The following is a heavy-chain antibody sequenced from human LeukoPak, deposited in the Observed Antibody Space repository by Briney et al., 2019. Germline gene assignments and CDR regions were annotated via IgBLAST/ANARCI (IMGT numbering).Heavy chain of an antibody. V-gene: IGHV4-34*01. D-gene: IGHD3-10*01. CDR3: ARVYGEGSELNYFDY. CDR2: INQSGST. J-gene: IGHJ4*02. CDR1: GGSFSGYY. Sequence: SETLSLTCAVYGGSFSGYYWSWIRQPPGKGLEWVGEINQSGSTNYNPSLKSRVTISVDTSKNQFSLKLSSVTAADTAVYYCARVYGEGSELNYFDYWGQGTLVTVSS.